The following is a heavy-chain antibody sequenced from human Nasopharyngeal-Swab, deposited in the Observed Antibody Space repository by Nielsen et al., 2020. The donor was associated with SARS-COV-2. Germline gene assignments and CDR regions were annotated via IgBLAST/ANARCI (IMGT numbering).Heavy chain of an antibody. CDR3: ARGSSPPIFYYYMDV. Sequence: SQTLSLTCAISGDTASDVVAVWTWIRQSPSRGLEWLGRTYYRSKWYNHYAISVEGRITINSDTSKYQFSLHLNSVTPEDTAVYYCARGSSPPIFYYYMDVWGKGTMVTVSS. J-gene: IGHJ6*03. CDR2: TYYRSKWYN. V-gene: IGHV6-1*01. CDR1: GDTASDVVAV.